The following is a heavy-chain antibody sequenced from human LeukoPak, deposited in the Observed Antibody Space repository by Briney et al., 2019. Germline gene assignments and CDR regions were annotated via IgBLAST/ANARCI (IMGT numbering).Heavy chain of an antibody. J-gene: IGHJ4*02. Sequence: GGSLRLSCAASGFMFSSNWMSWVRLAPGKGLEWVANIKEDGTETYYVDSVKGRFTISRDNAKNSLYLQMNSLRVGDTAVYYCAKEGRSLQTYWGQGTLVTVSS. CDR1: GFMFSSNW. CDR3: AKEGRSLQTY. V-gene: IGHV3-7*03. CDR2: IKEDGTET. D-gene: IGHD5-24*01.